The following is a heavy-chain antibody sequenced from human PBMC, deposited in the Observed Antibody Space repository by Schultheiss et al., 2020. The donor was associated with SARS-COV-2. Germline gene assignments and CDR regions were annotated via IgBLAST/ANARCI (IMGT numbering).Heavy chain of an antibody. Sequence: GGSLRLSCAASGFTFSSYAMSWVHQAPGKGLEWVSAISGSGGSTYYADSVKGRFTISRDNSKNTLYLQMNSLRAEDTAVYYCARVSYSSGQIDYWGQGTLVTVSS. V-gene: IGHV3-23*01. CDR2: ISGSGGST. CDR1: GFTFSSYA. CDR3: ARVSYSSGQIDY. D-gene: IGHD6-19*01. J-gene: IGHJ4*02.